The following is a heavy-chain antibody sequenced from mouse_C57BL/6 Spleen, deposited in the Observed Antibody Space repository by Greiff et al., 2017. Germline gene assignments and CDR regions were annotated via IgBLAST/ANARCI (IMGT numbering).Heavy chain of an antibody. D-gene: IGHD1-1*01. Sequence: QVQLQQSGAELVKPGASVKISCKASGYAFSSYWMNWVKQRPGKGLEWIGQIYPGDGDTNYNGKFKGKATLTADKSSSTAYMQLSSLTSEDSAVYFCARTHNYYGSPYYFDYWGQGTTLTVSS. CDR3: ARTHNYYGSPYYFDY. V-gene: IGHV1-80*01. CDR1: GYAFSSYW. CDR2: IYPGDGDT. J-gene: IGHJ2*01.